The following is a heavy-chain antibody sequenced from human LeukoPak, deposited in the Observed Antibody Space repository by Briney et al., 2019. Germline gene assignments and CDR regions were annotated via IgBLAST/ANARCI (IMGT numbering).Heavy chain of an antibody. Sequence: SETLSLTCSVSGASINGYFWNWVRQTREKGLEWIGYVSHTGATTSNPTLKSRVSITIDTSKSQISLSMTSVTAADSALYYCARDRRGSYYTFDLWGPGTIVSVS. V-gene: IGHV4-59*01. D-gene: IGHD1-26*01. J-gene: IGHJ3*01. CDR2: VSHTGAT. CDR3: ARDRRGSYYTFDL. CDR1: GASINGYF.